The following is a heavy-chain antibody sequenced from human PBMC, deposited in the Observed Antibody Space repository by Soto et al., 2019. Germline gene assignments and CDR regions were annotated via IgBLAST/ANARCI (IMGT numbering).Heavy chain of an antibody. CDR1: GFTFSSYA. V-gene: IGHV3-23*01. J-gene: IGHJ1*01. D-gene: IGHD6-19*01. Sequence: GGFLRLSCAASGFTFSSYAMSWVRQAPGKGLEWVSSISGSGDSTYYADFVKGRFTISRDNSKNTLYLQMNSLRAEDTAVYYCAKGGPGIAVAGTGYFQHWGQGTLVTVAS. CDR3: AKGGPGIAVAGTGYFQH. CDR2: ISGSGDST.